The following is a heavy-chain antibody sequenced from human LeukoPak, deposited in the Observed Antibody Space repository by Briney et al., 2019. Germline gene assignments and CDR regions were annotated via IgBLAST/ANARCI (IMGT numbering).Heavy chain of an antibody. CDR2: IRYDGSNK. CDR3: SLAGMAAAPAHFDY. J-gene: IGHJ4*02. Sequence: GGSLRLSCAASGFSFSSYGMHWVRQAPGKGLEWVAFIRYDGSNKYYADSVKGRFTISRDNSKNTLYLQMNSLRAEDTAVYYCSLAGMAAAPAHFDYWGQGTLVTVSS. D-gene: IGHD6-13*01. CDR1: GFSFSSYG. V-gene: IGHV3-30*02.